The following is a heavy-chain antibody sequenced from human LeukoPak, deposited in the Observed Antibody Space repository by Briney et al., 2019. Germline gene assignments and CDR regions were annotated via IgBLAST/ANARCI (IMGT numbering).Heavy chain of an antibody. D-gene: IGHD3-22*01. CDR1: GGSISSGSYY. J-gene: IGHJ4*02. V-gene: IGHV4-61*02. Sequence: SETLSLTCTVSGGSISSGSYYWSWIRQPAGKGLEWIGRIYTSGSTNYNPSLKSRVTISVDTSKNQFSLKLSSVTAADTAVYYCARDPGDYYDSSGFCDYWGQGTLVTVSS. CDR2: IYTSGST. CDR3: ARDPGDYYDSSGFCDY.